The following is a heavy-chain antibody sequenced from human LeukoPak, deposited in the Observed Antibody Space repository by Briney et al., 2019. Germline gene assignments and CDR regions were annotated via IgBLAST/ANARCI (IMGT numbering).Heavy chain of an antibody. CDR2: INHSGTT. CDR1: GGSFSGYY. V-gene: IGHV4-34*01. Sequence: PSETLALTCAVYGGSFSGYYWSWIRQPPGKGLEWTGEINHSGTTNYNPSLKSRVPISVDTSTNQSSLKLRSVTAADTAVYYCARAKWEVSSWYGGALNVWGQGTPVTVSS. J-gene: IGHJ6*02. D-gene: IGHD6-13*01. CDR3: ARAKWEVSSWYGGALNV.